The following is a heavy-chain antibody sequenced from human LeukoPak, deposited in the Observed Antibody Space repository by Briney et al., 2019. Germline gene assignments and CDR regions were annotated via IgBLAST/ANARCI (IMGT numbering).Heavy chain of an antibody. V-gene: IGHV3-21*01. CDR1: GFTFSSYS. Sequence: PGGSLRLSCAASGFTFSSYSMNWVRQAPGKGLEWVSSISSSSSYIYYADSVKGRFTISRDNAKNSLYLQMNSLRAEDTAVYYCARDRGSNYYDSSGYSGYWGQGTLVTVSS. J-gene: IGHJ4*02. CDR3: ARDRGSNYYDSSGYSGY. CDR2: ISSSSSYI. D-gene: IGHD3-22*01.